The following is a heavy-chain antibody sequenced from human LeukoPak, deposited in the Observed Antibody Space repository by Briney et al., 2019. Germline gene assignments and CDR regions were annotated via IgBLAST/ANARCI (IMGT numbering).Heavy chain of an antibody. CDR3: TKDRRGPAAGTWYFDS. J-gene: IGHJ4*02. CDR2: ISGDGTRT. Sequence: PGGSLRLSCAASGFSFSSYAMTWARQAPVKGLEWVSAISGDGTRTYNADSVKGRFTISRDNSKNTVYLQLNSLRAGDTAIYYCTKDRRGPAAGTWYFDSWGQGTLVTVSS. D-gene: IGHD6-13*01. V-gene: IGHV3-23*01. CDR1: GFSFSSYA.